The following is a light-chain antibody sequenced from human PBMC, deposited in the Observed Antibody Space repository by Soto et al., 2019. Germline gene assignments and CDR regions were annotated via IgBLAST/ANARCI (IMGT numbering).Light chain of an antibody. CDR3: FSFSSTCSHV. J-gene: IGLJ1*01. CDR1: TSDIGAYDY. Sequence: QSVLTQPASLSGSPGQSITISCTATTSDIGAYDYVSCFQQHPDYAPKLMISEVNNRPSGVSDGFSCATSGNTAYLTVSVLQVEDDAEYFFFSFSSTCSHVLGPRTKVTV. CDR2: EVN. V-gene: IGLV2-14*01.